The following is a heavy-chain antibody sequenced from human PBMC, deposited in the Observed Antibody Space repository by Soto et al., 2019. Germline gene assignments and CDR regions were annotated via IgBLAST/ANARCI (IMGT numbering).Heavy chain of an antibody. CDR1: GSTFSSYV. V-gene: IGHV3-30*18. D-gene: IGHD6-13*01. CDR2: ISYDGSNK. CDR3: AKGPPRYSSSWYGDFDY. Sequence: GGSLRLSCAGSGSTFSSYVLHGVGQAPGKRLEWVAVISYDGSNKYYADSVKGRFTISRDNSKNTLYLQMNSLRAEDTAVYYCAKGPPRYSSSWYGDFDYWGQGTLVTVSS. J-gene: IGHJ4*02.